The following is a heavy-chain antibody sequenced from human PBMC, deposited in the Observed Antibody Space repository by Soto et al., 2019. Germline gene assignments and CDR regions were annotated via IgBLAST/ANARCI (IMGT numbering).Heavy chain of an antibody. V-gene: IGHV3-74*01. CDR3: ARVRYIVATIGYYYYMDV. D-gene: IGHD5-12*01. CDR2: INSDGSST. CDR1: GFTFSSYW. Sequence: EVQLVESGGGLVQPGGSLRLSCAASGFTFSSYWMHWVRQAPGKGLVWVSRINSDGSSTSYADSVKGRFTISRDNAKNTLYLQMNSLRAEDTAVYYFARVRYIVATIGYYYYMDVWGKVTTVTVSS. J-gene: IGHJ6*03.